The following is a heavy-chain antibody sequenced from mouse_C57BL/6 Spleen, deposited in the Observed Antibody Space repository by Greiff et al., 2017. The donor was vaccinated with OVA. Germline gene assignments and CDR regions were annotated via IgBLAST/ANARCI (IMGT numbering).Heavy chain of an antibody. J-gene: IGHJ1*03. Sequence: EVQLQQSGAALVKPGASVKLSCTASGFNIKDYYMHWVKQRPEQGLEWIGRLDPEDGETKYAPKFQGKATITADTSSNTAYLQRSSLTSEDTAVEYGARGYYGSSYGYFDVWGTGTTVTVSS. D-gene: IGHD1-1*01. CDR2: LDPEDGET. CDR1: GFNIKDYY. V-gene: IGHV14-2*01. CDR3: ARGYYGSSYGYFDV.